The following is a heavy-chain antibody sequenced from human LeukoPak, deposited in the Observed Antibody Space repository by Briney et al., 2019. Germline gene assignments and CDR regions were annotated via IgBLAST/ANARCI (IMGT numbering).Heavy chain of an antibody. Sequence: GGSLKLSCAASGFTFSGSTMHWVRQASGKGLEWVGRIRSKANSYATAYAASVKGRFTISRDDSKNTAYLQMNSLKTEDTAVYYCTRFLGYCSSTSCSNWFDPWGQGTLVTVSS. V-gene: IGHV3-73*01. CDR3: TRFLGYCSSTSCSNWFDP. J-gene: IGHJ5*02. D-gene: IGHD2-2*01. CDR2: IRSKANSYAT. CDR1: GFTFSGST.